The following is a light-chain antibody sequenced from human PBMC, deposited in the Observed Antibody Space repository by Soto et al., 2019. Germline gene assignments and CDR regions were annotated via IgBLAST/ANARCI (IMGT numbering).Light chain of an antibody. Sequence: QSVLTQPASVSGSPGQSITISCTGTSSDVGGGNYVSWYQRHPGKAPKLIISEVSNRPSGVSSRFSGSKSGNTASLTISGLQAEDEADYYCSSYTTSSTLDVFGTGTKVTVL. V-gene: IGLV2-14*01. CDR2: EVS. J-gene: IGLJ1*01. CDR3: SSYTTSSTLDV. CDR1: SSDVGGGNY.